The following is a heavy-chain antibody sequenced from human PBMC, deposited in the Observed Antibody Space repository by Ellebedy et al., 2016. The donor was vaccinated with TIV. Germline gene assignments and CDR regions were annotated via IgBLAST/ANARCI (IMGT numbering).Heavy chain of an antibody. J-gene: IGHJ4*02. D-gene: IGHD1-14*01. Sequence: GGSLRLSXAASGFTFSSYAMHWVRQAPGKGLEWVAVISYDGSNKYYADSVKGRFTISRDNSKNTVYLQMNSLRAEDTAVYYCARGNPPTTDLDYWGQGTVVTVSS. V-gene: IGHV3-30*04. CDR1: GFTFSSYA. CDR2: ISYDGSNK. CDR3: ARGNPPTTDLDY.